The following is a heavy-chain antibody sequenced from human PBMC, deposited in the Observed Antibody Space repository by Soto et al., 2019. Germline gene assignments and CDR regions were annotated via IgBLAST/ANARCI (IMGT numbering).Heavy chain of an antibody. J-gene: IGHJ6*02. CDR3: ARTAAAGKYYYGMDV. Sequence: GASLKISCKGSGYSFTSYWIGWVRQMTGKGLEWMGIIYPGDSDTRYSPSFQGQVTISADKSISTAYLQWSSLKASDTAMYYCARTAAAGKYYYGMDVWGQGTTVTVSS. CDR1: GYSFTSYW. CDR2: IYPGDSDT. D-gene: IGHD6-13*01. V-gene: IGHV5-51*01.